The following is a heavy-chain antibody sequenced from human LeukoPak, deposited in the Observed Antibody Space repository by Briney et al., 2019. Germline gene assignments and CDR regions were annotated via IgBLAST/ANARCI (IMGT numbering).Heavy chain of an antibody. CDR3: ARGSVGSGWAFDY. J-gene: IGHJ4*02. V-gene: IGHV4-34*01. Sequence: SETLSLTCAVYGGSFSGYYWSWIRQPPGKGLEWIGEINHSGSTNYNPSLKSRVTIPVDTSKNQFSLKLSSVTAADTGVYYCARGSVGSGWAFDYWGQGTLVTVSS. D-gene: IGHD6-19*01. CDR2: INHSGST. CDR1: GGSFSGYY.